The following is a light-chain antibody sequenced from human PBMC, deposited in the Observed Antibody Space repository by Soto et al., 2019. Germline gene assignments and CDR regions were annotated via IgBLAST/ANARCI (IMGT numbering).Light chain of an antibody. CDR2: QVT. Sequence: QSALTQPASVSGSLGRSITISCTGTTRDIAGYNYISWYQQLPGKAPKLMIYQVTIRPSGISNRFSGSKSGNTASLTISGLQAEDEADYYCTSFSSSPSLYVFGTGTKVTVL. J-gene: IGLJ1*01. CDR1: TRDIAGYNY. CDR3: TSFSSSPSLYV. V-gene: IGLV2-14*01.